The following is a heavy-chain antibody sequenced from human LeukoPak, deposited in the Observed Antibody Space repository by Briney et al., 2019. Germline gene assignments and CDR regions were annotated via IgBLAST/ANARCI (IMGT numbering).Heavy chain of an antibody. CDR2: ISGSGGST. D-gene: IGHD3-10*01. V-gene: IGHV3-23*01. CDR3: ARAAYGSGSGAAFDI. CDR1: GFTFSSYG. J-gene: IGHJ3*02. Sequence: GGSLRLSCAASGFTFSSYGMSWVRQAPGKGLEWVSAISGSGGSTYYADSVKGRFTISRDNAKNSLYLQMNSLRAEDTAVYYCARAAYGSGSGAAFDIWGQGTMVTVSS.